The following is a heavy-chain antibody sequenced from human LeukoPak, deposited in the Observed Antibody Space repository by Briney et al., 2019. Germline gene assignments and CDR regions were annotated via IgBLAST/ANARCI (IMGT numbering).Heavy chain of an antibody. Sequence: SETLSLTCTVSGGSISSYYWSWIRQPPGKGLEWIGYIYYSESTNYNPSLKSRVTISVDTSKNQFSLKLSSVTAADTAVYYCARLYSSSWPYFDYWGQGTLVTVFS. CDR3: ARLYSSSWPYFDY. J-gene: IGHJ4*02. D-gene: IGHD6-13*01. CDR1: GGSISSYY. V-gene: IGHV4-59*08. CDR2: IYYSEST.